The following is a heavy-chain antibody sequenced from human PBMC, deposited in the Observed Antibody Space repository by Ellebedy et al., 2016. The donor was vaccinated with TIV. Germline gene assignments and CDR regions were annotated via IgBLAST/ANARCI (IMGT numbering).Heavy chain of an antibody. D-gene: IGHD6-13*01. CDR3: VRSRREQQVAPFDP. CDR2: INYSGTT. V-gene: IGHV4-39*01. Sequence: MPSETLSLTCTVSGGSISSSRYYWGWIRQHPGKGLEWIGRINYSGTTYYNPSLKGRVTMSVDTSKIQFSLKLMSVTAADTAVYYCVRSRREQQVAPFDPWGQGTLVTVSS. J-gene: IGHJ5*02. CDR1: GGSISSSRYY.